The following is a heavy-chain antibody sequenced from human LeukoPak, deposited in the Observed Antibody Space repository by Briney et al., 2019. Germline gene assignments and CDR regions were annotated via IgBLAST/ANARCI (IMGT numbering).Heavy chain of an antibody. CDR3: ARGGSEQLAPPFDS. J-gene: IGHJ4*02. CDR2: ISPSSGVT. D-gene: IGHD6-13*01. CDR1: GYSFRDYD. Sequence: ASVKVSCKASGYSFRDYDVHWLRQAPGQGLEWMGYISPSSGVTKYALKFQGRVTLTRDTSTSTAYMELSSLTSGDTALYYCARGGSEQLAPPFDSWGQGTLVTVSS. V-gene: IGHV1-2*02.